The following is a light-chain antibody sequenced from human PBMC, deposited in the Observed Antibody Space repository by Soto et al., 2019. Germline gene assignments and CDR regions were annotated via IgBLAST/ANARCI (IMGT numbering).Light chain of an antibody. J-gene: IGLJ2*01. CDR2: DVS. CDR3: SSYTNSGALVV. V-gene: IGLV2-14*03. CDR1: SSDIGGYKY. Sequence: QSALTQPASVSGSPGQSITISCIGTSSDIGGYKYVSWYQQHPGNAPKLMIYDVSNRPSGVSNRFSGSKSGNTASLTISGLQAEDEADYYCSSYTNSGALVVFGGGTKLTVL.